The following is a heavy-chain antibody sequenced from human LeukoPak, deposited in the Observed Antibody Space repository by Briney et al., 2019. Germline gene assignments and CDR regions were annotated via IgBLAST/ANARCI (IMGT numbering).Heavy chain of an antibody. CDR2: IIPIFGTA. Sequence: ASVEVSCKASGGTFSSYAISWVRQAPGQGLEWMGRIIPIFGTANYAQKFQGRVTITTDESTSTAYMELSSLRSEDTAVYYCARAGGGTDFLYPNYYWGQGTLVTVSS. J-gene: IGHJ4*01. D-gene: IGHD2-15*01. V-gene: IGHV1-69*05. CDR3: ARAGGGTDFLYPNYY. CDR1: GGTFSSYA.